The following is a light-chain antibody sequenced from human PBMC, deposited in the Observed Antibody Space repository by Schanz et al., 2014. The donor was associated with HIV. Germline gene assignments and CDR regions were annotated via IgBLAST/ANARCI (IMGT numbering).Light chain of an antibody. CDR2: DAS. V-gene: IGKV1-33*01. CDR3: QQYNSYSYT. CDR1: QDMSNY. J-gene: IGKJ2*01. Sequence: DIQMTQSPSSLSAYAGDRVTITCQASQDMSNYLNWYQQKPGKAPKVLIYDASNLETGVPSRFSGSGSGTDFSLTISSLQPEDFATYYCQQYNSYSYTFGQGTKLEIK.